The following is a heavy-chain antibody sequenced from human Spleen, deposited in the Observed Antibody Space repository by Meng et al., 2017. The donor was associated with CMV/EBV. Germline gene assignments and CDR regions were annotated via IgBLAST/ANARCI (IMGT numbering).Heavy chain of an antibody. CDR1: GGSFSGYY. CDR3: AGHLRYFDY. V-gene: IGHV4-34*01. D-gene: IGHD4-17*01. Sequence: LSLTCAVYGGSFSGYYWSWIRKPPGKGLEWIGEINHSGSTNYNPSLKSRVTISVDTSKNQFSLKLSSVTAADTAVYYCAGHLRYFDYWGQGTLVTVSS. J-gene: IGHJ4*02. CDR2: INHSGST.